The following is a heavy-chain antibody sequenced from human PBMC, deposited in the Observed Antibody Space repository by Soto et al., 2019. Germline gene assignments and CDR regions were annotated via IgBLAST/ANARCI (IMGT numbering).Heavy chain of an antibody. CDR3: AKDLVVVPAANSAFDI. D-gene: IGHD2-2*01. V-gene: IGHV3-30*18. J-gene: IGHJ3*02. Sequence: WGSLRLSCAASGFTFSSYVTHWVRQAPGKGLEWVAVISYDGSNKYYGGSVKGRFTISRDNSKNTLFLQMNSLRAEDTAVYYSAKDLVVVPAANSAFDIWGQGTMVTVSS. CDR2: ISYDGSNK. CDR1: GFTFSSYV.